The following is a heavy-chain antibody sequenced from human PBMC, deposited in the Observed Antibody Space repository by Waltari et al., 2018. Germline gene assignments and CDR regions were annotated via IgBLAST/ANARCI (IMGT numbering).Heavy chain of an antibody. J-gene: IGHJ2*01. D-gene: IGHD6-13*01. CDR2: IYTSGST. V-gene: IGHV4-4*07. CDR1: GGSISSYY. CDR3: ARGRTPPGIAAAGSWYFDL. Sequence: QVQLQESGPGLVKPSETLSLTCTVSGGSISSYYWRWIRQPAGKGLEWIGRIYTSGSTNYNPSLKSRVTMSVDTSKNQFSLKLSSVTAADTAVYYCARGRTPPGIAAAGSWYFDLWGRGTLVTVSS.